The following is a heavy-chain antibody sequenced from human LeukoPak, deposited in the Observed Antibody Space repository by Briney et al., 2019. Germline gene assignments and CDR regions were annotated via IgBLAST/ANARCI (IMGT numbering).Heavy chain of an antibody. Sequence: SETLSLTCTVSGGSISSYYWSWIRQPPGKGLEWIGYIYYSGSTNYNPSLKSRVTISVKTSKNQFSLKLSSVTAADTAVYYCARDRIQLWLPDYWGQGTLVTVSS. CDR3: ARDRIQLWLPDY. CDR2: IYYSGST. V-gene: IGHV4-59*12. CDR1: GGSISSYY. D-gene: IGHD5-18*01. J-gene: IGHJ4*02.